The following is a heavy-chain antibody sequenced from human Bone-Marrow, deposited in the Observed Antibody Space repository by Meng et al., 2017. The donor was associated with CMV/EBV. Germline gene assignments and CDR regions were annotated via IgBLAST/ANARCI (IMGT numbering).Heavy chain of an antibody. Sequence: YGWSFSGYYWSWIRQPPGKGLEWIGEINHSGSTNYNPSLKSRVTISVDTSKNQFSLKLNSVIAADTAVYYCAKAGYSSGWYFNYLDYWGQGTLVTVSS. CDR1: GWSFSGYY. CDR2: INHSGST. D-gene: IGHD6-19*01. J-gene: IGHJ4*02. CDR3: AKAGYSSGWYFNYLDY. V-gene: IGHV4-34*01.